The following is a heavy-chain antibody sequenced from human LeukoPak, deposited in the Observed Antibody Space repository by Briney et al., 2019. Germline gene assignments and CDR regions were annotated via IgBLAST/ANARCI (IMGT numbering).Heavy chain of an antibody. CDR2: INPNRGGT. J-gene: IGHJ3*02. CDR3: ARSFIDYGAMPWALDI. D-gene: IGHD4-17*01. V-gene: IGHV1-2*02. CDR1: GYTLTGYY. Sequence: ASVKVSCKASGYTLTGYYMHWVRQAPGQGLEWMGWINPNRGGTNHAQKFQGRVTMTRDTSISTAYMELSRLTSDDTAAYFCARSFIDYGAMPWALDIWGQGTMVTVSS.